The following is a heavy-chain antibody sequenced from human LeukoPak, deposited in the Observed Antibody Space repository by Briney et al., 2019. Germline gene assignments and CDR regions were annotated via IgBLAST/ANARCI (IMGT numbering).Heavy chain of an antibody. V-gene: IGHV4-34*01. J-gene: IGHJ3*02. CDR1: GGSFSGYY. CDR2: INHSGST. Sequence: PSETLSLTCAVYGGSFSGYYWSWIRQPPGKGLEWIGEINHSGSTNYNPSLKSRGTISVDTSKNQFSLKLSSVTAADTAVYYCASGITGTTASALDAFDIWGQGTMVTVSS. CDR3: ASGITGTTASALDAFDI. D-gene: IGHD1-20*01.